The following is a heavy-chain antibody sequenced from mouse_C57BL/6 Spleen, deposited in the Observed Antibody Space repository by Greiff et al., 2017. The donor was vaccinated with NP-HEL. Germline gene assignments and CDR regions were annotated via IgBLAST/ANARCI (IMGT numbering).Heavy chain of an antibody. J-gene: IGHJ2*01. V-gene: IGHV5-17*01. CDR1: GFTFSDYG. CDR2: ISSGSSTI. CDR3: ARDDYGAFDY. Sequence: VQLKESGGGLVKPGGSLKLSCAASGFTFSDYGMHWVRQAPEKGLEWVAYISSGSSTIYYADTVKGRFTISRDNAKNTLFLQMTSLRSEDTAMYYCARDDYGAFDYWGQGTTLTVSS. D-gene: IGHD2-4*01.